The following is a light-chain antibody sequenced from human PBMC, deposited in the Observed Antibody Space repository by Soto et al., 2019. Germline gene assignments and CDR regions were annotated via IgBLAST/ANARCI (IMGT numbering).Light chain of an antibody. CDR2: GAS. V-gene: IGKV3-20*01. J-gene: IGKJ1*01. CDR1: QSVSSSY. CDR3: QHYDSSHWT. Sequence: EIVLTQSPGTLSLSPGERATLSCRASQSVSSSYLAWYQQKPDQAPRLLIYGASSRATDIPDRFSGSGSGTDFTLTVSRLEPEDFAVYYCQHYDSSHWTFGQGTKVEIK.